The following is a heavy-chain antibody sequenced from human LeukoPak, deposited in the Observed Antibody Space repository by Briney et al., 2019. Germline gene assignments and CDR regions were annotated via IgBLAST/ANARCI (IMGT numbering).Heavy chain of an antibody. CDR1: GYTFTGYY. CDR3: ARDITMVRGVIFY. Sequence: GASVEVSCKASGYTFTGYYMHWVRQAPGQGLEWMGWINPNSGGTNYAQKFQGRVTMTRDTSISTAYMELSRLRSDDTAVYYCARDITMVRGVIFYWGQGTLVTVSS. V-gene: IGHV1-2*02. CDR2: INPNSGGT. J-gene: IGHJ4*02. D-gene: IGHD3-10*01.